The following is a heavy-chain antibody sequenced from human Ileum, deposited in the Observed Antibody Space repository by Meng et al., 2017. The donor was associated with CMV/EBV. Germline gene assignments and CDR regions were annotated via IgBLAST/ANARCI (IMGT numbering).Heavy chain of an antibody. V-gene: IGHV1-8*01. CDR3: ARVPVRDDCSTTCCSGSEYFQH. J-gene: IGHJ1*01. Sequence: ASVKVSCKASGYIFTSYDINWVRQATGHGLEWMGWMNPNSGNTGYAQKFQGRVTMTRNTSISTAYMELSSLRSEDTAVYYCARVPVRDDCSTTCCSGSEYFQHWGQGTLVTVSS. CDR1: GYIFTSYD. D-gene: IGHD2-2*01. CDR2: MNPNSGNT.